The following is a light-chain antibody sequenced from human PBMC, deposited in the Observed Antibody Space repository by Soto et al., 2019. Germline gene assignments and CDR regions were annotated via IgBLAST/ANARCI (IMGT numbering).Light chain of an antibody. CDR1: QSVRSSY. V-gene: IGKV3-20*01. J-gene: IGKJ4*01. CDR3: QQYGNSSFT. CDR2: GAS. Sequence: EIVLTQSPGTLSLSPGERATLSCRASQSVRSSYLAWYQQIPGQAPRLLVYGASSRATGIPDRFSGSGSGTDFTLTIRRLEPEDFAVYYCQQYGNSSFTFGVGTKVEIK.